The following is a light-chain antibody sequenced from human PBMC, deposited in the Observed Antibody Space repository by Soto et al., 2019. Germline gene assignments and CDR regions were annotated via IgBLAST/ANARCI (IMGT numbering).Light chain of an antibody. CDR2: DAS. CDR3: QQRSNWPIT. Sequence: EIVLTQSPATLSFSPGERATLSCRASQSVGSYLAWYQQKPGQAPRLLIYDASNRATGIPARFSGSGSGTDFTLTISSLEPEDFAVYYCQQRSNWPITCGQGTRLEIK. J-gene: IGKJ5*01. V-gene: IGKV3-11*01. CDR1: QSVGSY.